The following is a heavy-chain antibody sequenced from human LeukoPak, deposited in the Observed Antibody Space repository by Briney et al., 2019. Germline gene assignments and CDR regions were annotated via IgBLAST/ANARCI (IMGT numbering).Heavy chain of an antibody. D-gene: IGHD6-19*01. CDR1: GFTFSSYA. CDR3: AREAVAVAGHFDY. CDR2: ISGSGVST. J-gene: IGHJ4*02. V-gene: IGHV3-23*01. Sequence: QSGGSLRLSCAASGFTFSSYALTWVRQAPGKGLECVSRISGSGVSTYYADSVKGRFTISRDNSKNTLYLQMNSLRAEDTAMYYCAREAVAVAGHFDYWGQGTLVTVSS.